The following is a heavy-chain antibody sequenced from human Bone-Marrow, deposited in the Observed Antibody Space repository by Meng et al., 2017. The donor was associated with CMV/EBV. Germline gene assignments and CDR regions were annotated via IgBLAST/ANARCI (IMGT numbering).Heavy chain of an antibody. CDR3: ASSSTTLYGMDV. V-gene: IGHV3-21*01. J-gene: IGHJ6*02. Sequence: GGSLRLSCAASGFTFSSYSMNWVRQAPGKGLEWVSSISSSSSYIYYADSVKGQFTISRDNAKNSLYLQMNSLRAEDTAVYYCASSSTTLYGMDVWAKGPRSPSP. D-gene: IGHD2-2*01. CDR2: ISSSSSYI. CDR1: GFTFSSYS.